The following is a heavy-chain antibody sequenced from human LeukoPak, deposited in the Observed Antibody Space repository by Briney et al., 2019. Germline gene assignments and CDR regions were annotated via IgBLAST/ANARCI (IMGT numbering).Heavy chain of an antibody. CDR2: INPGGGST. Sequence: GASVKVSCKASGYTFTSSYMHWVRQAPGQGLEWMGIINPGGGSTSYAQKFQGRVTMTRDTSTSTVYMELSSLRSEDTAVYYCARGGMITFGGDTDKNWFDPWGQGTLVTVSS. CDR3: ARGGMITFGGDTDKNWFDP. D-gene: IGHD3-16*01. CDR1: GYTFTSSY. V-gene: IGHV1-46*01. J-gene: IGHJ5*02.